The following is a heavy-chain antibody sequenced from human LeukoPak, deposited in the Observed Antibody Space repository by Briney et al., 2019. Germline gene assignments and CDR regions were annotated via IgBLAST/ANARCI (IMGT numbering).Heavy chain of an antibody. J-gene: IGHJ4*02. CDR3: AKDHIWNGIAIYGVTED. CDR2: ISGSGATT. Sequence: PGGSLRLSXAASGFTFSHYTLSWVRQAPGKGVEWVSLISGSGATTYYADSVKGRFTISRDNSKNTLYLQMTSLGAEDTAVYYCAKDHIWNGIAIYGVTEDWGQGTLVTVSS. V-gene: IGHV3-23*01. CDR1: GFTFSHYT. D-gene: IGHD3-3*01.